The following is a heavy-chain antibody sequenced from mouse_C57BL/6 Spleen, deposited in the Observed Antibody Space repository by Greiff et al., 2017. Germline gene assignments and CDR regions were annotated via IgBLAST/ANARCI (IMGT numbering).Heavy chain of an antibody. CDR2: ISYDGSN. CDR1: GYSITSGYY. V-gene: IGHV3-6*01. CDR3: ARGAYGYAMDY. J-gene: IGHJ4*01. D-gene: IGHD1-1*02. Sequence: DVQLVESGPGLVKPSQSLSLTCSVTGYSITSGYYWNWIRQFPGNKLEWMGYISYDGSNNYNPSLKNRISITRDTSKNQFFLKLNSVTTEDTATYYCARGAYGYAMDYWGQGTSVTVSS.